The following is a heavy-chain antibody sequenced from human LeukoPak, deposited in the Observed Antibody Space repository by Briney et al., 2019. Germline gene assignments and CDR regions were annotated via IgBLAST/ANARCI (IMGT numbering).Heavy chain of an antibody. V-gene: IGHV1-18*01. D-gene: IGHD3-22*01. CDR3: ARDSEDTMIVVVITPLGY. Sequence: ASVKVSCKASGYTFTSYGISWVRQAPGQGLEWMGWISAYNGNTNYAQKLQGRVTMTTDTSTSTAYMELRSLRSDDTAVYYCARDSEDTMIVVVITPLGYWGQGTLVTVSS. CDR2: ISAYNGNT. CDR1: GYTFTSYG. J-gene: IGHJ4*02.